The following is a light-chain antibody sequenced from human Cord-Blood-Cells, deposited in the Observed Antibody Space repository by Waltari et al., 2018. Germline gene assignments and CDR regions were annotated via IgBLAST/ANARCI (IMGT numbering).Light chain of an antibody. J-gene: IGKJ2*03. V-gene: IGKV4-1*01. Sequence: DIVMTQSPDSLAVSLGERATINCKSSQSVLYSSNNKNDLAWYQQKPGQPPKLLIYCASTRESGVPDRFSCSGSGTDFTLTISSLQAEDVAVYYCQQYYSTPYSFGQGTKLEIK. CDR1: QSVLYSSNNKND. CDR3: QQYYSTPYS. CDR2: CAS.